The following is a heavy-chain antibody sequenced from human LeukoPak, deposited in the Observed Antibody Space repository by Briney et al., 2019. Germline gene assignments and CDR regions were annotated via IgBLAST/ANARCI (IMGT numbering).Heavy chain of an antibody. J-gene: IGHJ1*01. V-gene: IGHV4-39*01. CDR2: VYYSGRT. D-gene: IGHD3-22*01. CDR3: ARRRYYDSTGYLD. CDR1: GGSISSSSYY. Sequence: SETLSLTCTVSGGSISSSSYYWGWIRQPPGKGLEWIGDVYYSGRTYSSPSLKSRVALSVDTSWNQFSLNLNSVTAADTAVYYCARRRYYDSTGYLDWGQGTLVTVSS.